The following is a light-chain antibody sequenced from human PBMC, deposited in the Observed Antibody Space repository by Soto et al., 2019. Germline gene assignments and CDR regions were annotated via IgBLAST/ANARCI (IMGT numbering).Light chain of an antibody. V-gene: IGLV2-14*01. CDR2: EVR. J-gene: IGLJ2*01. CDR1: MRDVGAYNL. Sequence: HSVLTPPASVSGSAGQSITISCSGTMRDVGAYNLVSWYQQHPGTAPKLIIYEVRNRPSGISSRFSGSRSGNTASLTISGLQSEDEGDYYCRADTVSTTLVFGGGTK. CDR3: RADTVSTTLV.